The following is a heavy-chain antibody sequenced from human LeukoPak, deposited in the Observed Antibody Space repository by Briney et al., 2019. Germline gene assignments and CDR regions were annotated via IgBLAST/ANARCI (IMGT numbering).Heavy chain of an antibody. D-gene: IGHD1-26*01. V-gene: IGHV4-59*08. Sequence: SETLSLTCSVSTGSISTYYWSWIRQSPGKGLEWIAYIYHGGTTSYNPSLKRRVTITVDTPKYQFFLRLTSLTTADTALYYGARHGGTLDYFDSWGQGSLVIVSS. J-gene: IGHJ4*02. CDR1: TGSISTYY. CDR2: IYHGGTT. CDR3: ARHGGTLDYFDS.